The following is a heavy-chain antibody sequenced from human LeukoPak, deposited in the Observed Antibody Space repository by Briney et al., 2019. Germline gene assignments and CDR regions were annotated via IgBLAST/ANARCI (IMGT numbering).Heavy chain of an antibody. V-gene: IGHV4-4*07. CDR1: GGSISSYY. Sequence: SETLSLTCTVSGGSISSYYWSWIRQPAGKGLEWIGRIYTSGSTNYNPSLKSRVTMSVDTSKNQFSLKLSSVTAADTAVYYCARDSSGYSYDPWSDPWGQGTLVTVSS. CDR3: ARDSSGYSYDPWSDP. CDR2: IYTSGST. D-gene: IGHD5-18*01. J-gene: IGHJ5*02.